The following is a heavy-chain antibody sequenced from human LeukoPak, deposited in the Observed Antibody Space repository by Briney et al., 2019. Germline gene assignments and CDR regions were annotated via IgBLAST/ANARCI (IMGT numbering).Heavy chain of an antibody. J-gene: IGHJ4*02. CDR1: GFNYSSYT. D-gene: IGHD2-15*01. Sequence: GGSLRLSCAASGFNYSSYTMNWVRQAPGMGLEWLSYISASRDITYYADSVKGRFTISRDNAKNTLYLQMNSLRAEDTAVYYCARARRDCSGGSCYLDYWGQGTLVTVSS. V-gene: IGHV3-48*04. CDR2: ISASRDIT. CDR3: ARARRDCSGGSCYLDY.